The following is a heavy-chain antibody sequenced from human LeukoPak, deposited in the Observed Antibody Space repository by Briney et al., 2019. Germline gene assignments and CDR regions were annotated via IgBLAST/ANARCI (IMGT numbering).Heavy chain of an antibody. V-gene: IGHV3-30*04. J-gene: IGHJ6*04. CDR1: GFSFRTYA. CDR2: ISFDGSNN. Sequence: PGGSLRLSCAASGFSFRTYAIHWVRQAPGKGLEWVAGISFDGSNNYYADSVKGRFTISRDNSRDTLYLQMTSLRPDDTAVYYCARGDSSGWIYDYGMDVWGKGTTVTVSS. CDR3: ARGDSSGWIYDYGMDV. D-gene: IGHD6-19*01.